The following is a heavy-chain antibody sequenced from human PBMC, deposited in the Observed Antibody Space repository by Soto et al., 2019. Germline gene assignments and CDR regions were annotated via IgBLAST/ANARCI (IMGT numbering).Heavy chain of an antibody. CDR1: GGYTKNYY. CDR3: ARLRSGSYYPREYFQH. D-gene: IGHD1-26*01. CDR2: IDYSGST. V-gene: IGHV4-59*08. Sequence: PAQTLSLTCTGTGGYTKNYYCSWVRQPPGKGLEWIGYIDYSGSTNSNPSLKSRVTISVDTSKNQFSLKLSSVTAADTAVYYCARLRSGSYYPREYFQHWGQGTLVTVS. J-gene: IGHJ1*01.